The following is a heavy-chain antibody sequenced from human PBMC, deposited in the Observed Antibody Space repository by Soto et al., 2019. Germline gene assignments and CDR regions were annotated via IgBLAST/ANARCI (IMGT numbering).Heavy chain of an antibody. CDR2: ISYDGNDQ. V-gene: IGHV3-30-3*01. CDR1: EFTFSNYA. Sequence: QVQLVESGGGVVQPGRSLRLSCAASEFTFSNYAMHWVRQAPGKGLEWVAAISYDGNDQYYADSVKGRFTISRDNSTNXXYLQMNSLRIEDTAVYYCAKVRCEMSAPYQEYFQRWGQGTLVTVSS. D-gene: IGHD2-2*01. CDR3: AKVRCEMSAPYQEYFQR. J-gene: IGHJ1*01.